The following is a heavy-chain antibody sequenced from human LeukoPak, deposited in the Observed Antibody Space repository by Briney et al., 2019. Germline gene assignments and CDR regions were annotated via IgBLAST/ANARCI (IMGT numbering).Heavy chain of an antibody. CDR3: ARVERDDLSGYSRLFDN. CDR1: GGSISSGGYY. Sequence: PSETLSLTCTVSGGSISSGGYYWTWIRQPAGGGLEWIGHIHTTIYANYNPSLKSRVTMSVDTSRNQLSLRLSSVTAADTAVYYCARVERDDLSGYSRLFDNWGQGTLVTVSS. V-gene: IGHV4-61*09. D-gene: IGHD3-3*01. J-gene: IGHJ4*02. CDR2: IHTTIYA.